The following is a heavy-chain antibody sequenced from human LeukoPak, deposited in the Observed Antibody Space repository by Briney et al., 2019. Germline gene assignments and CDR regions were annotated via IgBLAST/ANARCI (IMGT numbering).Heavy chain of an antibody. D-gene: IGHD4-17*01. J-gene: IGHJ3*02. Sequence: ASVKASCKASGYTFTSYYMHWVRQAPGQGLEWMGIINPSGGSTSYAQKFQGRVTMTRDTSTSTVYMGLSSLRSEDTAVYYCARESSVTDAFDIWGQGTMVTVSS. V-gene: IGHV1-46*03. CDR2: INPSGGST. CDR3: ARESSVTDAFDI. CDR1: GYTFTSYY.